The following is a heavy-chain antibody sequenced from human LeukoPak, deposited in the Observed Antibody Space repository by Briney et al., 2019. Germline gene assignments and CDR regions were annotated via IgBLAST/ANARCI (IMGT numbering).Heavy chain of an antibody. CDR2: ISYDGSNK. D-gene: IGHD6-13*01. J-gene: IGHJ3*02. V-gene: IGHV3-30*04. CDR1: GFTFSSYA. CDR3: ARDKGGKLALDAFDI. Sequence: GGFLRLSCAASGFTFSSYAMHWVRQAPGKGLEWVAVISYDGSNKYYADSVKGRFTISRDNSKNTLYLQMNSLRAEDTAVYYCARDKGGKLALDAFDIWGQGTMVTVSS.